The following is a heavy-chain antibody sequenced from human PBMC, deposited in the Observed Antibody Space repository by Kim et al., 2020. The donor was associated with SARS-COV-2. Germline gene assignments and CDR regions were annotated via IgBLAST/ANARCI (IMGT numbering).Heavy chain of an antibody. CDR2: T. Sequence: THHARKFNGRIRINRDTAARTAYMELSSLSSEDTAVYYCARGYCYGVDYWGQGTLVTVSS. V-gene: IGHV1-3*01. CDR3: ARGYCYGVDY. J-gene: IGHJ4*02. D-gene: IGHD5-18*01.